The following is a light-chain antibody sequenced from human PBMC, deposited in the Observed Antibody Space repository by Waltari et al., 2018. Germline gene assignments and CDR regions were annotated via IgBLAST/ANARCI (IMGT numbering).Light chain of an antibody. CDR3: LHLNNFPLS. CDR2: AAS. V-gene: IGKV1-9*01. Sequence: DIQLTQSPSFLSASVRDRVTITCRAGQGISTYLAWYQQKPGKAPKLLIYAASTLQSDIPSRFSGSGSGTEFTLTISSLQPGDFATYYCLHLNNFPLSFGGGTKVELK. J-gene: IGKJ4*01. CDR1: QGISTY.